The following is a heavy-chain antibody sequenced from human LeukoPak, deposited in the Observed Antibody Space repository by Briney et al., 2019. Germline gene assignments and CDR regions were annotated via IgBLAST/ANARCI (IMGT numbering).Heavy chain of an antibody. CDR3: AKNGRGYSSDYFDY. CDR1: RFTFSSYA. Sequence: GGSLRLSCAASRFTFSSYAMSWVRQAPGKGLEWVSAISGSGGSTYYADSVKGRFTISRDNSKNTLYLQMNTLRAGDTAVYSCAKNGRGYSSDYFDYWGQGTLVTVSS. V-gene: IGHV3-23*01. D-gene: IGHD5-18*01. J-gene: IGHJ4*02. CDR2: ISGSGGST.